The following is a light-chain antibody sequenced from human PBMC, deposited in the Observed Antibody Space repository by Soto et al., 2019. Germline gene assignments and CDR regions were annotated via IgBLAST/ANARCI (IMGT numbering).Light chain of an antibody. Sequence: DIQMTQSPSSLSASVGDRVTMTCGASQGISNDLAWYQQKPGKVPKLLIYAAYTLQAGVPSRFSGIGSGTDFTLTISSLQPEDVATYYCQKYNSAPSTCGQGTKVDIK. CDR3: QKYNSAPST. V-gene: IGKV1-27*01. CDR2: AAY. CDR1: QGISND. J-gene: IGKJ1*01.